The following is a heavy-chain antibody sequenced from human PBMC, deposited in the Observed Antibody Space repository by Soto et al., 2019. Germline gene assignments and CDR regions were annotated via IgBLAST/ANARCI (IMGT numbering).Heavy chain of an antibody. J-gene: IGHJ5*01. D-gene: IGHD3-22*01. V-gene: IGHV3-30*03. CDR3: ARWVGRSMYDNSGKYDS. CDR2: VAYDGSKT. Sequence: QVQLVESGGGVVQPGRSLRLTCAASGFTFSSNGMHWVRQAPGKGLEWVALVAYDGSKTYYGDSVRGRVTISRDNSENSLYPQMNRLRAEDTAVYYCARWVGRSMYDNSGKYDSWGQGTLVTVSS. CDR1: GFTFSSNG.